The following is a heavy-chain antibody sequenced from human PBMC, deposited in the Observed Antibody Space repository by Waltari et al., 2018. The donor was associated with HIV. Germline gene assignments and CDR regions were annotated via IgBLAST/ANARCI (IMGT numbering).Heavy chain of an antibody. V-gene: IGHV3-23*01. CDR3: AKDVAPYPRFHVFDV. CDR1: QLSFTSLA. J-gene: IGHJ3*01. D-gene: IGHD2-21*01. Sequence: EAQMLQSGGGMIQPGGSLRLSCTASQLSFTSLAMTWGRQAPGKGCEGGSTIISNSGSAYYVESAGGRFTITRDNSRNTLYLQLNNLKAEDTALYFCAKDVAPYPRFHVFDVWGQGTLVTVSS. CDR2: IISNSGSA.